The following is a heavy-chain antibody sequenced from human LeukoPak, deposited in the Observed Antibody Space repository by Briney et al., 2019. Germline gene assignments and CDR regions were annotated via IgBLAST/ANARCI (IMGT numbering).Heavy chain of an antibody. CDR3: ARNHMRYSYGTLFDY. V-gene: IGHV4-59*08. D-gene: IGHD5-18*01. CDR2: IYYSGST. J-gene: IGHJ4*02. CDR1: GGSISSYY. Sequence: SETLSLTCTVSGGSISSYYWSWIRQPPGKGLEWIGFIYYSGSTYYNPSLKSRVTISVDTSKNQFSLRLSSVTATDTAEYFCARNHMRYSYGTLFDYWGQGTLVTVSS.